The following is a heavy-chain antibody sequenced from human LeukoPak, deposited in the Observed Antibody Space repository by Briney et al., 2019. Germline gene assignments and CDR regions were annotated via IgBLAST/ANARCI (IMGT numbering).Heavy chain of an antibody. CDR1: GFTFGSCW. V-gene: IGHV3-15*07. CDR2: IKSKADGETT. CDR3: STLTSRYLPDS. D-gene: IGHD3-9*01. Sequence: GGSLRLSCAASGFTFGSCWMNWVRQAPGKGLEWVGRIKSKADGETTDYAAPVKGRFTFSRDDSKNMLYLQMNGLKSEDTAVYYCSTLTSRYLPDSWGQGTLVTVSS. J-gene: IGHJ4*02.